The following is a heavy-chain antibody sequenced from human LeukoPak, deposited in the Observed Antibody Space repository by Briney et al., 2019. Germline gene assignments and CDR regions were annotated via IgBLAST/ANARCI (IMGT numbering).Heavy chain of an antibody. CDR2: IIPILGIA. Sequence: SVKVSCKASGGTLSSYTISWVRQAPGQGLEWMGRIIPILGIANYAQKFRGRVTITADKSTSTAYMELSSLRSEDTAVYYCALRTPFDYWGQGTLVTVSS. D-gene: IGHD2-15*01. V-gene: IGHV1-69*02. CDR1: GGTLSSYT. CDR3: ALRTPFDY. J-gene: IGHJ4*02.